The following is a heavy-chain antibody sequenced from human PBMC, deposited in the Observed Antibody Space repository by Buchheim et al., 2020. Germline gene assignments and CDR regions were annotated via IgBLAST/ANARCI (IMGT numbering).Heavy chain of an antibody. J-gene: IGHJ6*02. CDR1: GLSFSSYG. CDR3: AKDGLGSGSYMYYFMDV. Sequence: QVQLVESGGGVIQPGRSLRLSCAASGLSFSSYGMHWVRQAPGKGLEWVAVISYDGSNEYYRDSVKGRFSISRENAKNTLYLQMNSLRAEDTAVYYCAKDGLGSGSYMYYFMDVWGQGTT. V-gene: IGHV3-30*18. D-gene: IGHD3-10*01. CDR2: ISYDGSNE.